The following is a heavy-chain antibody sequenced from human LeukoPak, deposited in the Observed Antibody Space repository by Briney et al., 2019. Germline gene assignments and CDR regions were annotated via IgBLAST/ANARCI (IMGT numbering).Heavy chain of an antibody. J-gene: IGHJ4*02. D-gene: IGHD3-22*01. CDR3: ANSNGGYYPFDY. V-gene: IGHV3-30*04. CDR2: ISYDGSNK. Sequence: GGSLRLSCAASGFTFSSYAMHWVRQAPGKGLEWVAVISYDGSNKYYADSVKGRFTISRDNSKNTLYLRMNSLRAEDTAVYYCANSNGGYYPFDYWGQGTLVTVSS. CDR1: GFTFSSYA.